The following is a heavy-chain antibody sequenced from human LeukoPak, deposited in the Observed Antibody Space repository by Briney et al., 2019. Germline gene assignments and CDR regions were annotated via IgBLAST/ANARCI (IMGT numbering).Heavy chain of an antibody. D-gene: IGHD3-10*01. CDR1: GFTFSSYG. J-gene: IGHJ4*02. CDR3: ARLLVGHYYGSGSSYDY. CDR2: ISSSSSYI. Sequence: PGGSLRLSCAASGFTFSSYGMHWVRQAPGKGLEWVSSISSSSSYIYYADSVKGRFTISRDNAKNSLYLQMNSLRAEDTAVYYCARLLVGHYYGSGSSYDYWGQGTLVTVSS. V-gene: IGHV3-21*01.